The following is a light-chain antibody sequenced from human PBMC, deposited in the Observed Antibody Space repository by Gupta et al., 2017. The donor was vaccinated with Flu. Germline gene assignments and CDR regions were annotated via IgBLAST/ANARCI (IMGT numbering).Light chain of an antibody. Sequence: EIVLTQSPGTLSLSPGERATLSCRASQSVSSSYLAWYQQKPGQAPRQLIYGASSRATGIPDRFSGSGSGTDFTLTISRLEPEDFAVYYCQQYGSSSWTFGQGTKVEIK. J-gene: IGKJ1*01. CDR1: QSVSSSY. V-gene: IGKV3-20*01. CDR3: QQYGSSSWT. CDR2: GAS.